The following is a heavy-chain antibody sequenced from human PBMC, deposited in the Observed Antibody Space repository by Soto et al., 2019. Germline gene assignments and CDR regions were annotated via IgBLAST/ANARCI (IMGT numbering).Heavy chain of an antibody. J-gene: IGHJ4*02. V-gene: IGHV2-5*01. CDR2: ST. D-gene: IGHD2-2*01. CDR3: TLRQDTSRRPIY. CDR1: GFSLTTSGMT. Sequence: SGPTLVNPTQTLTLTCTVSGFSLTTSGMTLGWIRQPPGKAPEWLALSTQYSPSLQSRLTFTEDTSKKQVVLTMTNMDPVDTATSYWTLRQDTSRRPIYWGQGIMVTVYS.